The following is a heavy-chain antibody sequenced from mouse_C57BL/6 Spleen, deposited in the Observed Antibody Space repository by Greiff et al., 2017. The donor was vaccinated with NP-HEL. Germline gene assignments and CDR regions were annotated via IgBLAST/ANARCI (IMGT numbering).Heavy chain of an antibody. CDR1: GFTFSSYA. J-gene: IGHJ2*01. Sequence: EVKLVESGEGLVKPGGSLKLSCAASGFTFSSYAMSWVRQTPEKRLEWVAYISSGGDYIYYADTVKGRFTISRDNARNTLYLQMSSLKSEDTAMYYCTREGLPYYFDYWGQGTTLTVSS. CDR2: ISSGGDYI. D-gene: IGHD2-4*01. V-gene: IGHV5-9-1*02. CDR3: TREGLPYYFDY.